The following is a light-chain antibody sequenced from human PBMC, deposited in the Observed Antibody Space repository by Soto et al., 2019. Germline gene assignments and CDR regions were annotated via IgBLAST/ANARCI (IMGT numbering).Light chain of an antibody. CDR3: QQSGSSPPT. Sequence: EIVLTQSPGTLSLSPGETATLSCRASQSLDSTSLAWYQQRLGQAPRLLIFAASNRATGIPDRFSGSGSGTNFTLSISRLEPEDFSVFFCQQSGSSPPTFGQGSRVDIK. V-gene: IGKV3-20*01. J-gene: IGKJ1*01. CDR1: QSLDSTS. CDR2: AAS.